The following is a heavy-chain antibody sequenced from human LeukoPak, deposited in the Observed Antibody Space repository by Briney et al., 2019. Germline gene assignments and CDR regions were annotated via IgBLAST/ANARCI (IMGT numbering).Heavy chain of an antibody. J-gene: IGHJ3*02. Sequence: SETLSLTCTVSGGSIRSSSYDWGWIRQPPGKGLEWIGSIYSSGSTYYNPSLKSRVTISVVTSKSQFSLKLSSVTAADTAVYHCARRRTDYYDSSGAFDMWGQGTMVTVSS. CDR2: IYSSGST. CDR1: GGSIRSSSYD. CDR3: ARRRTDYYDSSGAFDM. V-gene: IGHV4-39*01. D-gene: IGHD3-22*01.